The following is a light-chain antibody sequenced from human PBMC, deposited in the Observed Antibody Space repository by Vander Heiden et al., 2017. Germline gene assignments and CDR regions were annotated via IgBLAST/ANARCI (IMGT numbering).Light chain of an antibody. CDR3: SAWDNSLNAWV. CDR2: SNN. Sequence: QPVLTHPPSASGPPGPGVTISCSGSSYNIGSRTVNWYQHLPGTAPKLLIYSNNQRPSGVPDRISASKSGTSASLAVSGLQSEDEADYYCSAWDNSLNAWVFGGGTKLTVL. CDR1: SYNIGSRT. J-gene: IGLJ3*02. V-gene: IGLV1-44*01.